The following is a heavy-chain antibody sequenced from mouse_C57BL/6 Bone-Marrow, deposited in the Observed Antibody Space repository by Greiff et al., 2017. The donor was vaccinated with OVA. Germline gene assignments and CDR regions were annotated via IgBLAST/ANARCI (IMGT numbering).Heavy chain of an antibody. J-gene: IGHJ4*01. CDR1: GYTFTDYY. Sequence: VQLQQSGAELVRPGASVKLSCKASGYTFTDYYINWVKQRPGQGLEWIARIYPGSGNTYYNEKFKGKATLTAEKSSSTAYMQLSSLTSEDAAVYFCARAGPMDYWGQGTSGTVSS. V-gene: IGHV1-76*01. CDR3: ARAGPMDY. D-gene: IGHD3-3*01. CDR2: IYPGSGNT.